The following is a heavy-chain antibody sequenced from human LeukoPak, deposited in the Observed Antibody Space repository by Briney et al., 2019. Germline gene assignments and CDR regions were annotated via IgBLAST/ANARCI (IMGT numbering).Heavy chain of an antibody. D-gene: IGHD3-22*01. V-gene: IGHV3-48*02. CDR1: GFTFSSYS. CDR3: ASATYYYDSSGSVRSDP. Sequence: GGSLRLSCAASGFTFSSYSMNWVRQAPGKGLEWVSYISSSSSTIYYADSVKGRFTISRDNAKNSLYLQMNSLRDEDTAVYYCASATYYYDSSGSVRSDPWGQGTLVTVSS. CDR2: ISSSSSTI. J-gene: IGHJ5*02.